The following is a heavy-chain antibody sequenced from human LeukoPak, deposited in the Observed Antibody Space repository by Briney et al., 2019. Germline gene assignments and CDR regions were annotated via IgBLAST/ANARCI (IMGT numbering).Heavy chain of an antibody. CDR1: GFTFSTRS. Sequence: GGSLRLSCAASGFTFSTRSMNWVRQAPGKGLEWVSYISSSSDIIHYADSVKGRFTISRDNAKNSLYLQMNSLRAEDTAVYYCARAVDCSGGSCYSDWYFDLWGRGTLVTVSS. CDR2: ISSSSDII. D-gene: IGHD2-15*01. V-gene: IGHV3-48*04. J-gene: IGHJ2*01. CDR3: ARAVDCSGGSCYSDWYFDL.